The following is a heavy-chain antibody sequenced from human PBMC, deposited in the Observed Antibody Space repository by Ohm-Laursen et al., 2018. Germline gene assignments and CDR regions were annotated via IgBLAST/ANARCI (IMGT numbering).Heavy chain of an antibody. CDR3: ARLPTGDY. CDR2: IYSGGTT. Sequence: SLRLSCAASGFIVSSNYMSWVRQAPGKGLEWVSVIYSGGTTYYADSVKGRFTISRDNSRNTMNLQMNGLRAEDTAVYYCARLPTGDYWGQGALVTVSS. CDR1: GFIVSSNY. J-gene: IGHJ4*02. D-gene: IGHD7-27*01. V-gene: IGHV3-53*01.